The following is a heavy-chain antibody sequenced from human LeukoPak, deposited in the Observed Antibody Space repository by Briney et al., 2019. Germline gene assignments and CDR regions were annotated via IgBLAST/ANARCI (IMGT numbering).Heavy chain of an antibody. Sequence: ASVKVSCKASGGTFSSYAISWVRQAPGQGLEWMGGIIPIFGAANYAQKFQGRVTITADESTSTAYMELSSLRSEDTAVYYCARDGTSGWYPYYFDYWGQGTLLTVSS. CDR3: ARDGTSGWYPYYFDY. D-gene: IGHD6-19*01. CDR1: GGTFSSYA. V-gene: IGHV1-69*13. J-gene: IGHJ4*02. CDR2: IIPIFGAA.